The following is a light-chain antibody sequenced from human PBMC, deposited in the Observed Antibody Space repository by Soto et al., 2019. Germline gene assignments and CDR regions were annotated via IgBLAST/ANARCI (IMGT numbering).Light chain of an antibody. CDR1: QSVSNN. CDR3: QQYNNWLSLT. CDR2: AAS. J-gene: IGKJ4*01. V-gene: IGKV3-15*01. Sequence: EILMTQSPATLSVSPGERATLSCRASQSVSNNLGWYQQKPGQAPRLLIYAASTRATGIPARFSGSGSGTEFTLTISSLQSEDFAVYYCQQYNNWLSLTFGGGTKVNIK.